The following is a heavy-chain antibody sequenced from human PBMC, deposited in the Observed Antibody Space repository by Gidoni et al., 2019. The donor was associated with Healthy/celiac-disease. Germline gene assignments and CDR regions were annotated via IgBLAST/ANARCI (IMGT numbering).Heavy chain of an antibody. V-gene: IGHV3-33*01. Sequence: QVQLVESGGGVVQPGRSLRLSCAASGFTFSSYGMHWVRQAPGKGLEWVAVIWYDGSNKYYADSVKGRFTISRDNSKNTLYLQMNSLRAEDTAVYYCAREPRGYCSGGSCYSGWFDPWGQGTLVTVSS. CDR3: AREPRGYCSGGSCYSGWFDP. D-gene: IGHD2-15*01. CDR1: GFTFSSYG. CDR2: IWYDGSNK. J-gene: IGHJ5*02.